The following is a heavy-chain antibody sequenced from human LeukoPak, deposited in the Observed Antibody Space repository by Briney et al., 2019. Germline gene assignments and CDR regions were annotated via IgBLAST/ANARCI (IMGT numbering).Heavy chain of an antibody. V-gene: IGHV1-24*01. Sequence: ASVKVSCKVSGYTLTELSMHWVRQAPGKGLEWMGGFDPEDGETIYAQKFQGRVTMTEDTSTDTAYMELSSLRSEDTAVYYCAHLTDSSSPDAFDIWGQGTMVTVSS. CDR1: GYTLTELS. J-gene: IGHJ3*02. D-gene: IGHD6-13*01. CDR3: AHLTDSSSPDAFDI. CDR2: FDPEDGET.